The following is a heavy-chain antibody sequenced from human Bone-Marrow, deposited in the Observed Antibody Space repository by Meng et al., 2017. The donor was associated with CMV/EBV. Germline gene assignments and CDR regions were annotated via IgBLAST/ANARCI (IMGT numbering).Heavy chain of an antibody. CDR2: IYYLGST. CDR1: GVSMNYLY. Sequence: SQTLSLTCNVSGVSMNYLYWTWIRQPPGKGLEWIGYIYYLGSTNYNPSVKSRVTISVDTSKNQFSLKLSSVTAADTAVYYCARGGFDPWGQGTLVTVSS. V-gene: IGHV4-59*12. CDR3: ARGGFDP. J-gene: IGHJ5*02.